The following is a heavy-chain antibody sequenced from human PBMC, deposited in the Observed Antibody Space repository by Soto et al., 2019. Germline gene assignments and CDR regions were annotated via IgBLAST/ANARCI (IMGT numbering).Heavy chain of an antibody. J-gene: IGHJ4*02. V-gene: IGHV4-59*01. D-gene: IGHD3-9*01. CDR1: GGSISSYC. Sequence: TETLSLTCTVSGGSISSYCWSWFRQPPVKGLEWIGYIYYSGSTNYNPSLKSRVTISVDTSKNQFSLKLSSVPAADTAVYYCASVELLNGYYQSEFFYYRDQRTEGTVSS. CDR3: ASVELLNGYYQSEFFYY. CDR2: IYYSGST.